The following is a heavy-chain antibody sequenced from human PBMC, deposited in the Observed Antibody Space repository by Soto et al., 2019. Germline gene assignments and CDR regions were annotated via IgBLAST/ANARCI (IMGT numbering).Heavy chain of an antibody. J-gene: IGHJ4*02. CDR2: ISYDGSNE. Sequence: QVQLVESGGGVVQPGRSLRLSCAASGFTFRSYGMHWVRQAPGKGLEWVAVISYDGSNEYYADSVKGRFTISRDNSKNTLYLQMNSLRGKDTAVYYCAKGLSVIQPWLMDAYWGQGTLVTVSS. D-gene: IGHD5-18*01. V-gene: IGHV3-30*18. CDR3: AKGLSVIQPWLMDAY. CDR1: GFTFRSYG.